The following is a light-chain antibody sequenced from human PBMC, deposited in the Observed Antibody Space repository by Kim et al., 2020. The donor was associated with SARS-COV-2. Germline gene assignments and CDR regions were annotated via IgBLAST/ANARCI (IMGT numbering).Light chain of an antibody. J-gene: IGLJ2*01. CDR2: DVS. Sequence: GQSITISCSGTSGDVGAYNYVSWYRQHPGRAPKLMIYDVSNRPSGVSHRFSGSKSGNTASLTISGLQAEDEADYYCSSYTGSDTLIFGGGTQLTVL. CDR1: SGDVGAYNY. CDR3: SSYTGSDTLI. V-gene: IGLV2-14*03.